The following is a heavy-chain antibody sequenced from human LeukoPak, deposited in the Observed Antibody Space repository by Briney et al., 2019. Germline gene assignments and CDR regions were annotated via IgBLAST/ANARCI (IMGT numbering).Heavy chain of an antibody. V-gene: IGHV5-51*01. CDR3: ARRGSGTDY. CDR1: GYSFGTYW. CDR2: IYPGDSDT. D-gene: IGHD6-19*01. J-gene: IGHJ4*02. Sequence: GESLKISCKGSGYSFGTYWIGWVRQMPGKGLEWMGIIYPGDSDTRYSPSFQGQVTISADKSITTAYLQWRSLKASDTAIYYCARRGSGTDYWGQETLVTVSS.